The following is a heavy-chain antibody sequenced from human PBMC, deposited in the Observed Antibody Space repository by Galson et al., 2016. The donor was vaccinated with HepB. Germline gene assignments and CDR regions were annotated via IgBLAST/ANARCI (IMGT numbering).Heavy chain of an antibody. Sequence: SLRLSCAASGFTFSSYAMHWVRQAPGKGLEWVAVIWYDGSHEYYADSVKGRFTISRDNSKNTVYLQMNSLRVEDTAVYYCTRRKRGSPDYWGQGTLVTVSS. D-gene: IGHD3-16*01. V-gene: IGHV3-33*01. CDR1: GFTFSSYA. J-gene: IGHJ4*02. CDR2: IWYDGSHE. CDR3: TRRKRGSPDY.